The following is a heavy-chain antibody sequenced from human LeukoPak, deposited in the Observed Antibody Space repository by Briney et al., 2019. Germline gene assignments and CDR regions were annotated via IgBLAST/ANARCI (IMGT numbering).Heavy chain of an antibody. CDR2: ISYDGSNK. D-gene: IGHD5-12*01. V-gene: IGHV3-30*04. Sequence: GGSLRLSCAASGFTFSSYAMHWVRQAPGKGLEWVAVISYDGSNKYYADSVKGRFTISRDNSKNTLYLQMNSLRAEDTAVYYCAKGGGYAAQYYYYYLDVWGKGTTVNISS. CDR1: GFTFSSYA. J-gene: IGHJ6*03. CDR3: AKGGGYAAQYYYYYLDV.